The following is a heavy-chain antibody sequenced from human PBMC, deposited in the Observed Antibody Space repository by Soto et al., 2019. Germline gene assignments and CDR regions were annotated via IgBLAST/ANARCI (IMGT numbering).Heavy chain of an antibody. V-gene: IGHV4-30-4*01. CDR1: GGSINSGDYF. Sequence: SETLSLTCTVSGGSINSGDYFWGWIRQPPGKGLEWIGYIYYSGSTYYNPSLKSRLTISVDTSKNQFSLKLSSVTAADTAVYFCARADSSWPANGYYFNYWGQGTLVT. J-gene: IGHJ4*02. CDR3: ARADSSWPANGYYFNY. CDR2: IYYSGST. D-gene: IGHD6-13*01.